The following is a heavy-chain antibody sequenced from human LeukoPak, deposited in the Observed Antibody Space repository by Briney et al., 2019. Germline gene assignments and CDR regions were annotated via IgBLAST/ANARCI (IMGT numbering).Heavy chain of an antibody. J-gene: IGHJ6*02. Sequence: SQTLSLTCTVSGGSISSGGYYWNWIRQHPGKGLEWIGYIYYSGSTYYNPSLKSRVTISVDTSKNQFSLKLSSVTAADTAVYYCARAFTIFGALYYYYYYGMDVWGQGTTVTVSS. CDR1: GGSISSGGYY. V-gene: IGHV4-31*03. CDR3: ARAFTIFGALYYYYYYGMDV. CDR2: IYYSGST. D-gene: IGHD3-3*01.